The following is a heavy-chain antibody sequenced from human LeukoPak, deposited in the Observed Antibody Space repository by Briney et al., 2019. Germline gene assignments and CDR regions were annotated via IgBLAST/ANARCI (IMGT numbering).Heavy chain of an antibody. D-gene: IGHD1-26*01. Sequence: SETLSLTCTVSGGSISSSSYYWGWIRQPPGKGLEWIGSNSGSTYYNPSLKSRVTISVDTSKNQFSLKLSSVTAADTAVYYCARHSNQWELRELGYNWFDPWGQGTLVTVSS. V-gene: IGHV4-39*01. CDR3: ARHSNQWELRELGYNWFDP. CDR2: NSGST. J-gene: IGHJ5*02. CDR1: GGSISSSSYY.